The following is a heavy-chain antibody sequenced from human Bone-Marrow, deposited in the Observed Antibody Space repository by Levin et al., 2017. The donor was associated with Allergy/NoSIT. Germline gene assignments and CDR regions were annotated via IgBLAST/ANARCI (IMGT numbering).Heavy chain of an antibody. J-gene: IGHJ4*02. D-gene: IGHD3-3*01. V-gene: IGHV3-33*01. Sequence: GGSLRLSCAASGFTFSHYNMHWVRQAPGKGLEWVAVIWYDGSNEYYADSVKGRFTISRDNSKKTVSLQLNSLRVEDTAVYYCARDMKTIEFYFDYWGQGTLVTVSS. CDR2: IWYDGSNE. CDR3: ARDMKTIEFYFDY. CDR1: GFTFSHYN.